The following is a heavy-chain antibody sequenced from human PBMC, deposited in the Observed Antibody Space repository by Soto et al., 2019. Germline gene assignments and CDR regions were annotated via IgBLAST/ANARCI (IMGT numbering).Heavy chain of an antibody. CDR2: IIPIFGTA. D-gene: IGHD6-13*01. CDR3: ARDPFSSSWYPYYYYYGMDV. J-gene: IGHJ6*02. V-gene: IGHV1-69*13. CDR1: GYTFTSYA. Sequence: SVKVSCKASGYTFTSYAISWVRQAPGQGLEWMGGIIPIFGTANYAQKFQGRVTITADESTSTAYMELSSLRPEDTAVYYCARDPFSSSWYPYYYYYGMDVWGQGTTVTVSS.